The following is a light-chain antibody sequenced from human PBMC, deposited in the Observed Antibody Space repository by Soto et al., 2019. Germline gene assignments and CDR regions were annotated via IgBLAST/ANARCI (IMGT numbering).Light chain of an antibody. J-gene: IGLJ2*01. Sequence: QSALTQPASVSGSPGQSITISCTGTSSDVGGSNYVSWYQHHAGTAPKLIIYQVTNRPSGVSDRFSASKSGDTASLTISGLQAEDEAIYYCSSYTGFSTDILFGGGTKVTVL. CDR1: SSDVGGSNY. CDR2: QVT. V-gene: IGLV2-14*01. CDR3: SSYTGFSTDIL.